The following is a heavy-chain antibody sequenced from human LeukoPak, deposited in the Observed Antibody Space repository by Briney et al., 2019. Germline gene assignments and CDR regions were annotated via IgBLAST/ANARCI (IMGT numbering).Heavy chain of an antibody. V-gene: IGHV3-7*01. CDR1: GYALRSDW. D-gene: IGHD5-24*01. CDR2: GKEDGTAT. Sequence: GGSLRLSCEVSGYALRSDWMVWVRQAPGKGLEWVATGKEDGTATDYVDSVRGRFTISTDNARNSLFLQMNSLRPEDTAVYYCAKNNGCLQLGRWGQGTLVTVSS. CDR3: AKNNGCLQLGR. J-gene: IGHJ4*02.